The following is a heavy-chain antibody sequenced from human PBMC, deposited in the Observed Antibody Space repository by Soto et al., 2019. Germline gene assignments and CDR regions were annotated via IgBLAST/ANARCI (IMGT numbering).Heavy chain of an antibody. CDR3: AREYTYGSNFFDC. CDR2: ISHSGST. D-gene: IGHD2-2*02. V-gene: IGHV4-31*03. Sequence: QVQLQESGPGLVKPSQTLSLTCTVSGGSISSAAYYRSWIRQHPGKGLEWIGYISHSGSTYYNPSLKSRVIISVDTSKNQFSLSLTSVTAADTAVYYCAREYTYGSNFFDCWGQGALVTVSS. J-gene: IGHJ4*02. CDR1: GGSISSAAYY.